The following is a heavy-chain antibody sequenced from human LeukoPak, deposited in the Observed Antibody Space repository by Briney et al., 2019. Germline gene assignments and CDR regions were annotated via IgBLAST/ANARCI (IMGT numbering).Heavy chain of an antibody. CDR2: INPSGGTT. CDR3: ARSLTGYYDSSGF. D-gene: IGHD3-22*01. CDR1: GYTFTSYA. Sequence: GASVKVSCKASGYTFTSYAMNWVRQAPGQGLEWMGIINPSGGTTSYAQKFQGRVTMTRDTSTSTIYMELSSLRSEDTAVYYCARSLTGYYDSSGFWGQGTLVTVSS. J-gene: IGHJ4*02. V-gene: IGHV1-46*01.